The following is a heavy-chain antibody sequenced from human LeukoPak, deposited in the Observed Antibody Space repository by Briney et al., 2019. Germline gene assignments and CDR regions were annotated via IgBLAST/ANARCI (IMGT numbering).Heavy chain of an antibody. CDR3: ARGTPPRMGDV. J-gene: IGHJ6*02. CDR1: GFTVSSNY. D-gene: IGHD1-14*01. Sequence: PGGSLRLSCAASGFTVSSNYMSWVRQAPGKGLEWVSVIYSGGSTYYADSVKGRFTISRDNSKNTLYLQMNSLRAEDTAVYYCARGTPPRMGDVWAQGTTVTVSS. CDR2: IYSGGST. V-gene: IGHV3-53*01.